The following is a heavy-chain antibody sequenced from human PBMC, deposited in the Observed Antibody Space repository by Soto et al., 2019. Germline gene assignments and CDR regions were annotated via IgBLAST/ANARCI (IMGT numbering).Heavy chain of an antibody. J-gene: IGHJ4*02. CDR1: GGSISSGDYY. V-gene: IGHV4-61*08. D-gene: IGHD2-8*02. Sequence: SETLSLTCTVSGGSISSGDYYWSWIRQPPGKGLEWIGYIYYRGTTNYNPSLKSRVTISVDTSKNQFSLKLTSVTAADTAVYYCARDKITGLFDYWGQGTLVTVSS. CDR3: ARDKITGLFDY. CDR2: IYYRGTT.